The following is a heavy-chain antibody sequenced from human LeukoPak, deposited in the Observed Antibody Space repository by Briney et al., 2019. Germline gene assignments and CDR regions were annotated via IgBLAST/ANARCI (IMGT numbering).Heavy chain of an antibody. CDR3: ARITSFYYFDY. CDR1: GFTFSNFA. D-gene: IGHD1-20*01. J-gene: IGHJ4*02. Sequence: GGSLRLSCAASGFTFSNFAMYWVRQAPGKELGWVAVISYDGNSEYYADSVKGRFTISRDNSKNTLFLQMNSLRDEGTAVYYCARITSFYYFDYWGQGTLVTVSS. V-gene: IGHV3-30-3*01. CDR2: ISYDGNSE.